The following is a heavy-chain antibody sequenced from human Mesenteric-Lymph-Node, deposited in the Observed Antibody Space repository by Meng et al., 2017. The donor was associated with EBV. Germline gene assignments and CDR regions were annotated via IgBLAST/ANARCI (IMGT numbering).Heavy chain of an antibody. D-gene: IGHD6-19*01. J-gene: IGHJ4*02. V-gene: IGHV4-39*07. CDR3: ARDFIGVPGNFDY. Sequence: PQLQVSGPGLGHPSETLSLPCTVSGDSLGSRSYYWRWIRQPPGKGLEWIGSMSYSGTIYYNPSLRSRVTISADASKNQFSLRLSSVTAADTAVYYCARDFIGVPGNFDYWSQGTLVTVSS. CDR2: MSYSGTI. CDR1: GDSLGSRSYY.